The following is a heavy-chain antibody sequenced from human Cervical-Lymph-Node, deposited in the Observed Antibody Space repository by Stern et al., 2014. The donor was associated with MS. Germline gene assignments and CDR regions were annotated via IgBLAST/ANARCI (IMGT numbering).Heavy chain of an antibody. J-gene: IGHJ3*02. V-gene: IGHV4-4*02. Sequence: QVQLQESGPGLVKPSGTLSLTCAVSGDSITSNNWWSWVRQPPGKGLEWIGEVYHSGSTNYNPSLKSRVSISVDNSKNQFSLKVSSVTAADTAVYYCARVASKTIGDAFDIWGQGTKVTVSS. D-gene: IGHD1-7*01. CDR3: ARVASKTIGDAFDI. CDR1: GDSITSNNW. CDR2: VYHSGST.